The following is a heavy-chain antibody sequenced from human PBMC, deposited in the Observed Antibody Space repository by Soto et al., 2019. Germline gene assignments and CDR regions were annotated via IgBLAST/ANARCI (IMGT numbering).Heavy chain of an antibody. V-gene: IGHV4-31*03. Sequence: QVQLQESGPRLVKPSQTLSLTCTVSGGSINSGGFYLSWIRQHPGKGLEWIGYIYYDGSTHYNPSLKGRVTISVDTPKNQFSLKLSSVTAADTAVYYCARASHYYDSSGYYSRFDYWGQGTLVTISS. CDR2: IYYDGST. D-gene: IGHD3-22*01. J-gene: IGHJ4*02. CDR3: ARASHYYDSSGYYSRFDY. CDR1: GGSINSGGFY.